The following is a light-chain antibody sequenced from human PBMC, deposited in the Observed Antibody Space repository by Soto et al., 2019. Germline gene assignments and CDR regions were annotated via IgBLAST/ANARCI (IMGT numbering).Light chain of an antibody. J-gene: IGLJ7*01. Sequence: QSVLTQSPSASASLGASVKLTCTLSSGHSSYAIAWHQQQPEKGPRYLMKLNSDGSHSKGDGIPDRFSGSSSGAERYLTNSSLQSEDEADYYCQTWGTGIAVFGGGTQLTVL. V-gene: IGLV4-69*01. CDR2: LNSDGSH. CDR3: QTWGTGIAV. CDR1: SGHSSYA.